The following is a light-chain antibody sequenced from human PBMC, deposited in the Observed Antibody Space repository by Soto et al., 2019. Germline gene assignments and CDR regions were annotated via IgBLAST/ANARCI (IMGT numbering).Light chain of an antibody. Sequence: EIVLTQSPGTLSLSPGERATLSCRAGQSVTSSYLAWYQQKPGQAPRRLIYDGANRATGIPARFSGSGSGTDFTLTISSLEAEDFAIYYCLQRSSWPPLTFGGGTKVDIK. J-gene: IGKJ4*02. V-gene: IGKV3-11*01. CDR3: LQRSSWPPLT. CDR1: QSVTSSY. CDR2: DGA.